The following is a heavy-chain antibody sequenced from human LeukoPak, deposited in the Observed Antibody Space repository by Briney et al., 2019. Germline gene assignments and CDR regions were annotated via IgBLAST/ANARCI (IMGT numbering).Heavy chain of an antibody. CDR3: AREGYSSSWKGRPYYFDY. CDR1: GYTFTSYD. J-gene: IGHJ4*02. CDR2: MNPNSGNT. V-gene: IGHV1-8*01. D-gene: IGHD6-13*01. Sequence: ASVKVSCKASGYTFTSYDINWVRQATGQGLEWMGWMNPNSGNTGYAQKFQGRVTMTRNTSTSTAYMELRSLTSDDTAVYYCAREGYSSSWKGRPYYFDYWGQGTLVTVSS.